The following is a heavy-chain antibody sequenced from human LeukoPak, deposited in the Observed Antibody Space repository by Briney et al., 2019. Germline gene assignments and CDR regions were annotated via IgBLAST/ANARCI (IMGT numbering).Heavy chain of an antibody. CDR1: GFTFSSYS. D-gene: IGHD5-12*01. V-gene: IGHV3-21*01. CDR3: ARDRAGGYDWLADY. J-gene: IGHJ4*02. Sequence: GGSLRLSCAASGFTFSSYSMNWVRQAPGKGLEWVSSISSSSSYIYYADSVKGRFTISRDNAKNSLYLQMNSLRAEDTAVYYCARDRAGGYDWLADYWGRGTLVTVSS. CDR2: ISSSSSYI.